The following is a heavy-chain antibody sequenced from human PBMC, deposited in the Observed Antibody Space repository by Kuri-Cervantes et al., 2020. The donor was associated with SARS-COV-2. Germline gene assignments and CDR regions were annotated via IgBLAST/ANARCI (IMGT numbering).Heavy chain of an antibody. CDR3: AREATIFGMVNNDY. D-gene: IGHD3-3*01. Sequence: SLKTSCPASGFAFSSYSMNWVRQAPGKGLEWVSSISSSGSYIYYADSVKGRFTISRDNAKNSLYLQMNSLRAEDTAVYYCAREATIFGMVNNDYWGQGTLVTVSS. CDR1: GFAFSSYS. V-gene: IGHV3-21*01. J-gene: IGHJ4*02. CDR2: ISSSGSYI.